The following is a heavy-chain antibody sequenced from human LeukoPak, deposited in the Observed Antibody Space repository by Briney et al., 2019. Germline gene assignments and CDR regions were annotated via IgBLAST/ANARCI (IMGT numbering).Heavy chain of an antibody. CDR2: ISYDGSNK. V-gene: IGHV3-30*18. Sequence: GRSLRLSCAASGFTFSSYGMHWVRQAPGKGLEWVAVISYDGSNKYYADSVKGRFTISRDNSKNTLYLQMNSLRAEDTAVYYCAKDPNTYCSGGSCPNGYWGQGTLVTVSS. J-gene: IGHJ4*02. D-gene: IGHD2-15*01. CDR1: GFTFSSYG. CDR3: AKDPNTYCSGGSCPNGY.